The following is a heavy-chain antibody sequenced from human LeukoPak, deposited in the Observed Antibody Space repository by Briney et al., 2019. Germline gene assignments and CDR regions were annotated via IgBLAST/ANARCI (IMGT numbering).Heavy chain of an antibody. CDR3: ARDHYGSGSYPDL. J-gene: IGHJ5*02. CDR2: IYYSGST. D-gene: IGHD3-10*01. Sequence: PSETLSLTCTVSGGSISSSSYYWGWIRQPPGKGLEWIGSIYYSGSTYYNPSLKSRVTISVDTSKNQFSLKLSSVTAADTAVYYCARDHYGSGSYPDLWGQGTLVTVSS. V-gene: IGHV4-39*07. CDR1: GGSISSSSYY.